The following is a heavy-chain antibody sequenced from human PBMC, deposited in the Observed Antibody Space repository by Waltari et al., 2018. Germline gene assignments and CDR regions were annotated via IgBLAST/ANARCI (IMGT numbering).Heavy chain of an antibody. V-gene: IGHV4-34*01. Sequence: QVQLQQWGAGLLKPSDTLSLPCAVYGGSFSGYYWRWIRPPPGKGLEWIGEINHSGSTNYNPSLKSRVTISVDTSKNQFSLKLSSVTAADTAVYYCARDPNYEVRGVTIGLWGRGTLVTVSS. D-gene: IGHD3-10*01. CDR3: ARDPNYEVRGVTIGL. CDR1: GGSFSGYY. CDR2: INHSGST. J-gene: IGHJ2*01.